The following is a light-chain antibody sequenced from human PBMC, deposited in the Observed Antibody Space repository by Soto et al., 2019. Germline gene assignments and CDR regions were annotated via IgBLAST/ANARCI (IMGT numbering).Light chain of an antibody. J-gene: IGLJ3*02. CDR1: SSDVGGYNY. CDR2: DVS. CDR3: SSYTSSSTWG. Sequence: HSALTQPASVSGCPGQSITICCTGTSSDVGGYNYVSWYQQHPGKAPKLMIYDVSNRPSGVSNRFSGSKSGNTASLTISGLQAEDEADYYCSSYTSSSTWGFGGGTQLTV. V-gene: IGLV2-14*01.